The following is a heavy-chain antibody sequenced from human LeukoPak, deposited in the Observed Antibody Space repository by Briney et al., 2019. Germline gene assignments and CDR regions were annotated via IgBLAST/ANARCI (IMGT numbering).Heavy chain of an antibody. V-gene: IGHV4-59*08. J-gene: IGHJ3*02. Sequence: SETLSLTCTVSGGSINSYYWSWIRQPPGKGPEWIGYIYNSGSTNYNPSLKSRVTISADTSKKQFSLKVSSVTAADTAVYFCARRLRIEGATRRGDGFDIWGQGTMVTVSS. CDR2: IYNSGST. D-gene: IGHD1-26*01. CDR1: GGSINSYY. CDR3: ARRLRIEGATRRGDGFDI.